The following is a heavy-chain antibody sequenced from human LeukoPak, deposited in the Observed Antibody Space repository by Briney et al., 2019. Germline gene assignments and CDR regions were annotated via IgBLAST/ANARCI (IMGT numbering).Heavy chain of an antibody. V-gene: IGHV3-48*02. D-gene: IGHD6-19*01. CDR1: GFTFSNYA. J-gene: IGHJ4*02. CDR3: ARGGSSAWYDHFDY. Sequence: GGSLRLSCAASGFTFSNYAMNWVRQAPGKGLEWVSYISGSSSTIYYAESVRGRFTISRDNAKNSLYLQMNSLRDEDTAVYYCARGGSSAWYDHFDYWGQGTLVTVSS. CDR2: ISGSSSTI.